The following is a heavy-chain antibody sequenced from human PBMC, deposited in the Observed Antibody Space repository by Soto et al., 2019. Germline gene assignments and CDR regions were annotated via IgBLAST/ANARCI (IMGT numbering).Heavy chain of an antibody. V-gene: IGHV4-4*02. CDR2: IYHSGST. D-gene: IGHD2-15*01. J-gene: IGHJ6*02. CDR3: ARVGGGILALFGSDYYGMDV. Sequence: SETLSLTCAVSGGSISSSNWWSWVRQPPGKGLEWIGEIYHSGSTNYNPSLKSRVTISVDESKNQFSLKLSSVTAADTAVYYCARVGGGILALFGSDYYGMDVWGQGTTVTVSS. CDR1: GGSISSSNW.